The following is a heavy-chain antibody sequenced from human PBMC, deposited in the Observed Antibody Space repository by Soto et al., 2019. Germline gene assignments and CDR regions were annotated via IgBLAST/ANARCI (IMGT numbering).Heavy chain of an antibody. V-gene: IGHV4-39*07. CDR3: ARDAFDDYSNYHYYYYGMDV. CDR2: VYYGGST. Sequence: SETLSVTCTVSGGSISSSSYYWGWIRQPPGKGLEWIGNVYYGGSTYYNPSLKSRVTISVETSKSQFSLKLSSVTAADTAVHYCARDAFDDYSNYHYYYYGMDVWGQGTTVTVSS. J-gene: IGHJ6*02. D-gene: IGHD4-4*01. CDR1: GGSISSSSYY.